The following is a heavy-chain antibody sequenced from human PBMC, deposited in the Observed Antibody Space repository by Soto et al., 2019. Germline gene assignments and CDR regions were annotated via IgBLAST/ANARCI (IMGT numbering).Heavy chain of an antibody. J-gene: IGHJ1*01. V-gene: IGHV1-8*01. CDR2: MNPNSGNT. D-gene: IGHD2-2*02. Sequence: ASVKVSCKASGYTFTSYDINWVRQATGQGLEWMGWMNPNSGNTGYAQKFQGRVTMTRNTSISTAYMELSSLRSEDTAVYYCATRLGYGSSTSCYKYFQHWGQGTLVTVSS. CDR1: GYTFTSYD. CDR3: ATRLGYGSSTSCYKYFQH.